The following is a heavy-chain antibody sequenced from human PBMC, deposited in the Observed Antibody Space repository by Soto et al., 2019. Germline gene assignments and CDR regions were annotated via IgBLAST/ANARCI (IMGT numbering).Heavy chain of an antibody. J-gene: IGHJ3*01. CDR2: ISYDGIKK. V-gene: IGHV3-30*18. CDR1: GFTFRRHG. Sequence: GRSLRVSCAASGFTFRRHGMHWVRQGTGNGLEWLTIISYDGIKKFYTESVKGRFTITRDNSKKMVFLQMNSLRAEYTAVYYCAKAVWNDVPATDGFDLWGQGTMVSVS. D-gene: IGHD1-1*01. CDR3: AKAVWNDVPATDGFDL.